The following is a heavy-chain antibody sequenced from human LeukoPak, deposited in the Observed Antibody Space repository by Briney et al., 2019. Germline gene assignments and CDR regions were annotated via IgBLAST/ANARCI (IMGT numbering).Heavy chain of an antibody. D-gene: IGHD1-1*01. V-gene: IGHV4-39*07. J-gene: IGHJ4*02. CDR3: ARVPWNTYFDY. CDR1: GGSISSSSYY. Sequence: SETLSLTCTVSGGSISSSSYYWGWIRQPPGKGLEWIGSIYYSGSTYYNPSLKSRVTISVDTSKNQFSLKLSSVTAADTAVYYCARVPWNTYFDYWGQGTLVTVSS. CDR2: IYYSGST.